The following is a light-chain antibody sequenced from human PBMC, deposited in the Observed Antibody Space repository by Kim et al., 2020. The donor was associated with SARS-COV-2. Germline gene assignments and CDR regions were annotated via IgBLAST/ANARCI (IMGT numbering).Light chain of an antibody. J-gene: IGLJ2*01. V-gene: IGLV3-1*01. CDR3: QTWDSSTVV. Sequence: SVSPGQTASITCSGDKLGDKYAFWYQQKPGQSPVMVIYQHNKRPSGIPERFSGTSSGNTATLTISGTQAMDEADYYCQTWDSSTVVFGGGTKLTVL. CDR2: QHN. CDR1: KLGDKY.